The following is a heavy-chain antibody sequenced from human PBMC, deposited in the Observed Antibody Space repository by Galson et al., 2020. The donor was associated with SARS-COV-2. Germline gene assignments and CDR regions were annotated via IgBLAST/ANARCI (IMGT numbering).Heavy chain of an antibody. V-gene: IGHV4-39*01. CDR2: VHSTESA. CDR3: VRHRRAYAGSYVDV. J-gene: IGHJ5*02. D-gene: IGHD3-16*01. Sequence: SETLSLTCAVSGGSISDTTYYWGWIRQPPGKGLEWLASVHSTESAYYNPSLKSRLTVSHDTSNNQLSLKLTSVTAADTAVYSCVRHRRAYAGSYVDVWGQGMLINVSS. CDR1: GGSISDTTYY.